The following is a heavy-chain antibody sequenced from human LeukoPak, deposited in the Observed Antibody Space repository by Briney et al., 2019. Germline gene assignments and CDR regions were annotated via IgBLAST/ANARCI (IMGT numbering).Heavy chain of an antibody. Sequence: SGGSLRLSCAASGFTFSTYAMSWVRQAPGKGLEWVSTISGSGGSTYYADSVKGRFTISRDNSKNTLYLQMNSLRAEDTAIYYCAKVQDYDILTGYYIAGGKFDYRGQGTLVTVSS. J-gene: IGHJ4*02. CDR2: ISGSGGST. D-gene: IGHD3-9*01. CDR1: GFTFSTYA. CDR3: AKVQDYDILTGYYIAGGKFDY. V-gene: IGHV3-23*01.